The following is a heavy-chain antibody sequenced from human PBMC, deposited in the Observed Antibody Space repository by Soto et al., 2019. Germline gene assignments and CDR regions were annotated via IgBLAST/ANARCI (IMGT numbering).Heavy chain of an antibody. Sequence: PGGSLRLSCAASGFTFSDHYMDWVRQAPGRGLEWVVSSRNKANSYNTEYAASVKGRFTISRDDSKNSLYLQMNSLKTEDTAVYYCARAGRIGWWRDXWGQGTLVTVSX. D-gene: IGHD6-19*01. CDR2: SRNKANSYNT. V-gene: IGHV3-72*01. J-gene: IGHJ4*02. CDR1: GFTFSDHY. CDR3: ARAGRIGWWRDX.